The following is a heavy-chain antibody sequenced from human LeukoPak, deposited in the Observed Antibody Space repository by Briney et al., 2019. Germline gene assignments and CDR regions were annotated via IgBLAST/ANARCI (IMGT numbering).Heavy chain of an antibody. CDR2: TYYMSKWYN. J-gene: IGHJ5*01. Sequence: SQTPSLTCAISGDSVSSNNAAWNWIRQSPSRGLEWLGRTYYMSKWYNDYAVSVKSRITINPDTSKNQFSLQLNSVTPEDTAVYYCARVSLEAGFNWFDSWGQGTLVTVSS. D-gene: IGHD6-19*01. CDR1: GDSVSSNNAA. V-gene: IGHV6-1*01. CDR3: ARVSLEAGFNWFDS.